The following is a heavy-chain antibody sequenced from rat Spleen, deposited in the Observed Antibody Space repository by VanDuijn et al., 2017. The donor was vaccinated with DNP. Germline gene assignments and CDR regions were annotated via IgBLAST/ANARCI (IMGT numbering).Heavy chain of an antibody. CDR2: ISPSGGST. CDR3: ATADGTYYYVDY. J-gene: IGHJ2*01. D-gene: IGHD1-12*02. Sequence: EVQLVESGGGLVQPGRSLKLSCAASGLTFSNYGMHWIRQAPTKGPAWVSPISPSGGSTYYRDSLKSRFTISRDNAKITLYLQMASLRSEETATYYCATADGTYYYVDYWGQGVMVTVSS. CDR1: GLTFSNYG. V-gene: IGHV5-19*01.